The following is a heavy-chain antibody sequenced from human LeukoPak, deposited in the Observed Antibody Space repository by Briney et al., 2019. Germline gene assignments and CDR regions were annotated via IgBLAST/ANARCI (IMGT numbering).Heavy chain of an antibody. CDR2: IYTSGST. CDR3: ARDSSSWSYWYFDL. D-gene: IGHD6-13*01. V-gene: IGHV4-4*07. J-gene: IGHJ2*01. Sequence: PSETLSLTCTVSGGSISSYYWSWIRQPAGKGLEWIGRIYTSGSTNYNPSLKSRVTMSVDTSKSQFSLKLSSVTAADTAVYYCARDSSSWSYWYFDLWGRGTLVTVSS. CDR1: GGSISSYY.